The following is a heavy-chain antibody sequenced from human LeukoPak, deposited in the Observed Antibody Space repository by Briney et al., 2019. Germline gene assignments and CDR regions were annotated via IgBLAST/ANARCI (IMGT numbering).Heavy chain of an antibody. CDR1: GFTFSSYS. D-gene: IGHD6-13*01. Sequence: GGSLRLSCAASGFTFSSYSMSWVRQAPGKGLEWVSSISSSSSTNYADSVKGRFTVSRDNAKNSLYLQMNSLRAEDTTVYYCARSAPAAAGTGPMDVWGKGTTVTVSS. CDR3: ARSAPAAAGTGPMDV. CDR2: ISSSSST. J-gene: IGHJ6*03. V-gene: IGHV3-21*01.